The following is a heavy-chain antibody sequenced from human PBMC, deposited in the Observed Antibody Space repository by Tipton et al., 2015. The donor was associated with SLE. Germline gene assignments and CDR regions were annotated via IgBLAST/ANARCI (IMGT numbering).Heavy chain of an antibody. Sequence: SLRLSCAASGFTFSTYAMNWVRQAPGKGLEWVSAISSGGVSTYYADSVKGRFTISRDNAQNSLYLQMNILRVEDTAVYYCAGGGHVDYWGQGTLVTVSS. CDR2: ISSGGVST. J-gene: IGHJ4*02. CDR1: GFTFSTYA. V-gene: IGHV3-23*01. CDR3: AGGGHVDY. D-gene: IGHD3-16*01.